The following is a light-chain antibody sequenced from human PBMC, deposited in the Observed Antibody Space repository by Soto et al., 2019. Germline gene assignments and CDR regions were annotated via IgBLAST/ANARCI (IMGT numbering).Light chain of an antibody. CDR3: QQYNNWPRIP. V-gene: IGKV3-15*01. CDR1: QSVSSN. J-gene: IGKJ5*01. Sequence: ETGMSQSPATLSLSPGERATLSCRASQSVSSNLAWYQQKPGQAPRLLIYGASTRATGIPARFSGSGSGTEFTLTISSLQSEDFAVYYCQQYNNWPRIPFGQRTLPAVK. CDR2: GAS.